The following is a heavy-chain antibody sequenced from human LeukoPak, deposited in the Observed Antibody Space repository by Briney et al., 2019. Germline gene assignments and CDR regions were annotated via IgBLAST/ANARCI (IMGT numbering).Heavy chain of an antibody. Sequence: PGGSLRLSCTASGFTFGDYGMSWFRQAPGKGLEWVGLIRSKAYGGTTEYAASVKGRFTISRDDSISIAYLQMNSLKAEDTAVYYCAGSYYAGGYWGQGTLVTVSS. CDR3: AGSYYAGGY. CDR2: IRSKAYGGTT. V-gene: IGHV3-49*03. D-gene: IGHD3-10*01. CDR1: GFTFGDYG. J-gene: IGHJ4*02.